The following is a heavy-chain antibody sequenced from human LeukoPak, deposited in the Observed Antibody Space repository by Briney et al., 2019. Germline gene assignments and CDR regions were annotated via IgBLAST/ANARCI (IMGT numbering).Heavy chain of an antibody. CDR3: ALGSLYDSSGYVFNAFDI. Sequence: SETLSLTCTVSGGSISSYYWSWIRQPPGKGLEWIGYIYYSGSTNYNPSLKSRVTISVATSKNQFSLKLSSVTAADTALYYGALGSLYDSSGYVFNAFDIWGQGTMVTVSS. CDR2: IYYSGST. D-gene: IGHD3-22*01. J-gene: IGHJ3*02. V-gene: IGHV4-59*01. CDR1: GGSISSYY.